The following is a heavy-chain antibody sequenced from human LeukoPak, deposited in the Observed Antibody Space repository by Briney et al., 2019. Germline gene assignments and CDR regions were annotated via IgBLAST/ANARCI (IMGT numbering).Heavy chain of an antibody. V-gene: IGHV1-18*01. CDR2: VSTYNGNT. J-gene: IGHJ4*02. CDR3: ARPHSLGGSFYVFDY. Sequence: GASVKVSCKTSGYTFTTYNIAWVRQAPGQGLEWVGWVSTYNGNTDYAQTVQGRVAMTTDTSTNTAYMDLRSLRPDDTAVYYCARPHSLGGSFYVFDYWGQGTLVTVSS. CDR1: GYTFTTYN. D-gene: IGHD1-26*01.